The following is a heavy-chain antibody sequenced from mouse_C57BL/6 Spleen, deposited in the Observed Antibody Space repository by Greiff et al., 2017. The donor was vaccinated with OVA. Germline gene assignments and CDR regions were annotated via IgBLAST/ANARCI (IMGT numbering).Heavy chain of an antibody. Sequence: EVQLVESGGGLVQPGGSLSLSCAASGFTFTDYYMSWVRQPPGKALEWLGFIRNKANGYTTEYSASVKGRFTISRDNSQSILYLQMNALRAEDSATYYCARSPITTVVATEWYFDVWGTGTTVTVSS. D-gene: IGHD1-1*01. V-gene: IGHV7-3*01. J-gene: IGHJ1*03. CDR1: GFTFTDYY. CDR2: IRNKANGYTT. CDR3: ARSPITTVVATEWYFDV.